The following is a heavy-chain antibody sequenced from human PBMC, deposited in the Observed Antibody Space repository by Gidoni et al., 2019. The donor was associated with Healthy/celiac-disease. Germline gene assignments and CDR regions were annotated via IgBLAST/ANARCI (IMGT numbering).Heavy chain of an antibody. V-gene: IGHV3-23*01. Sequence: EVQLLESGGGLVQPGGSLRLSCAASGFTFSNYAMSWVRQAPGKGLEWVSVISGRGDNTHYADSVKGRFTISRDNSKNMLYLQMNSLRAEDTAVYYCAKGWPRGDFDYWGQGTLVIVSP. CDR3: AKGWPRGDFDY. CDR2: ISGRGDNT. CDR1: GFTFSNYA. D-gene: IGHD3-10*01. J-gene: IGHJ4*02.